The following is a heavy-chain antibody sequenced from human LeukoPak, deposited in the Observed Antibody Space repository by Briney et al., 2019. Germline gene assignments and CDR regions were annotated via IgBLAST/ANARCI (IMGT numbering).Heavy chain of an antibody. D-gene: IGHD1-26*01. CDR2: ISAYNGNT. CDR3: ARDVSFVGGSSIFDY. CDR1: GYTFTSYG. V-gene: IGHV1-18*01. Sequence: ASVKASCKASGYTFTSYGISWVRQAPGQGLEWMGWISAYNGNTNYAQKLQGRVTMTTDTSTSTTYMELRSLGSDDTAVYYCARDVSFVGGSSIFDYWGQGTLVTVSS. J-gene: IGHJ4*02.